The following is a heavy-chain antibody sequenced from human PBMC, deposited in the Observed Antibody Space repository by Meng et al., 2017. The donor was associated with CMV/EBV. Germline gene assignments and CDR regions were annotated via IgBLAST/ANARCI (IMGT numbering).Heavy chain of an antibody. CDR1: GFTFSSYW. Sequence: GGSLRLSCAASGFTFSSYWMSWVRQAPGKGLEWVANIKQDGSEKYYVDSVKGRFTISRDNAKNSLYLQMNSLRAEGTAVYYCARDGYSSSWHYWGQGTLVTVSS. CDR3: ARDGYSSSWHY. J-gene: IGHJ4*02. D-gene: IGHD6-6*01. V-gene: IGHV3-7*01. CDR2: IKQDGSEK.